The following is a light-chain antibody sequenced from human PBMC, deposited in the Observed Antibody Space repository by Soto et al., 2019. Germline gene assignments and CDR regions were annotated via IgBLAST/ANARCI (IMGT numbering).Light chain of an antibody. Sequence: QSVLTQSPSVSGTPGQRVTMSCSGGSSNIGRNTVSWYQQLPGTAPKVLISGDNQRSSGVPDRFSGSKSGTSASLAISGLQSEDEADYYCAAWDDSLSGPVFGGGTKLTVL. J-gene: IGLJ2*01. V-gene: IGLV1-44*01. CDR2: GDN. CDR3: AAWDDSLSGPV. CDR1: SSNIGRNT.